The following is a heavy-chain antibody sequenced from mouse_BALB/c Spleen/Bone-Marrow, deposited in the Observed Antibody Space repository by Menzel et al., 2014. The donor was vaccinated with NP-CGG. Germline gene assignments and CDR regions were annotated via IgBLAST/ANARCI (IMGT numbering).Heavy chain of an antibody. J-gene: IGHJ2*02. D-gene: IGHD1-1*01. CDR1: GYTFTNYW. CDR3: ARGRTTVVSDY. CDR2: IEPSDSYT. V-gene: IGHV1-69*02. Sequence: QVQLQQSGAEVVKPEASVKVSCKASGYTFTNYWMQWVKQRPGQGLEWIGEIEPSDSYTNYNQDFKGKATLTVDKSSSTAYMRLSSLTSEDSAVYYCARGRTTVVSDYWGQGTSLTVSS.